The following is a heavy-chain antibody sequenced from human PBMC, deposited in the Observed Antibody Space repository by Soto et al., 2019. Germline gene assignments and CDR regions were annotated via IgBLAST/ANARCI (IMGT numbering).Heavy chain of an antibody. CDR2: IYQSGST. Sequence: SETLSLTCAVSGGAISSSKWWSWDRQPPGKGLEWIGEIYQSGSTNYNPSLESRVRMSVDKSRNQFSLKLTSVSAADTAVYYCARASPTIAAAAIFDYWGQGTLVT. V-gene: IGHV4-4*02. CDR3: ARASPTIAAAAIFDY. D-gene: IGHD6-13*01. J-gene: IGHJ4*02. CDR1: GGAISSSKW.